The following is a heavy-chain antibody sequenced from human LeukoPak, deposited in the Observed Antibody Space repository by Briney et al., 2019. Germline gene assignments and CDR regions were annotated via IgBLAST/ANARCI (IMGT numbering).Heavy chain of an antibody. V-gene: IGHV3-30*18. CDR2: ISYDGSNK. Sequence: PGGSPRLSCAASGFTFSSYGMHWVRQAPGKGLEWVAVISYDGSNKYYADSVKGRFTISRDNSKNTLYLQMNSLRAEDTAVYYCANGDYGDYVGNGWDYWGQGTLVTVSS. D-gene: IGHD4-17*01. CDR3: ANGDYGDYVGNGWDY. J-gene: IGHJ4*02. CDR1: GFTFSSYG.